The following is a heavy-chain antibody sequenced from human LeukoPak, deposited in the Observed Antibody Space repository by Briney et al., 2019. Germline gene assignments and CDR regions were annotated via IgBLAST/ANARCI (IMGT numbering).Heavy chain of an antibody. J-gene: IGHJ6*02. CDR2: ISAYNGNT. Sequence: GASVNVSCKASGYTFTSYGISWVRQAPGQGREWMGWISAYNGNTNYAQKLQGRVTMTTDTSTSTAYMELRSLRSDDTAVYYCARDRVATTAYYYYYYGMDVWGQGTTVTVS. CDR1: GYTFTSYG. V-gene: IGHV1-18*01. D-gene: IGHD5-12*01. CDR3: ARDRVATTAYYYYYYGMDV.